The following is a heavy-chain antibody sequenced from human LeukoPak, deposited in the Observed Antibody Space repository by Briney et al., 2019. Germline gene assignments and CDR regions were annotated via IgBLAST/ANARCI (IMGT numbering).Heavy chain of an antibody. J-gene: IGHJ3*02. V-gene: IGHV1-46*03. CDR3: ARLFSQDDAFDI. CDR1: GYTFTSYY. CDR2: IDPSRRST. Sequence: ASVTASCKASGYTFTSYYMHWERQPPKQGLEWMRIIDPSRRSTSYAQKLQGRITMTGDTSTSTVYMELSSLRCDDTAVYYCARLFSQDDAFDIWGQGTMVTVSS.